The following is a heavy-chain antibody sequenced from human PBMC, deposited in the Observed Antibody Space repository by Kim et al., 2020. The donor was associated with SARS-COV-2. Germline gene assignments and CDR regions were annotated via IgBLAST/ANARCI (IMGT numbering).Heavy chain of an antibody. V-gene: IGHV5-51*01. CDR3: ARHFYGSGSYGYSPCYFDL. D-gene: IGHD3-10*01. CDR2: IYPGDSDT. Sequence: GESLKISCKGSGYSFTSYWIGWVRQMPGKGLEWMGIIYPGDSDTRYSPSFQGQVTISADKSISTAYLQWSSLKASDTAMYYCARHFYGSGSYGYSPCYFDLWGRGTLVTVSS. J-gene: IGHJ2*01. CDR1: GYSFTSYW.